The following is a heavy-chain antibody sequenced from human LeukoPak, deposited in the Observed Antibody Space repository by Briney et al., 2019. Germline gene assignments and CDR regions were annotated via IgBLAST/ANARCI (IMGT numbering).Heavy chain of an antibody. J-gene: IGHJ4*02. CDR2: IYYSGST. CDR1: GGSISSYY. D-gene: IGHD3-22*01. V-gene: IGHV4-59*08. Sequence: KPSETLSLTCTVSGGSISSYYWSWIRQPPGKGLEWIGYIYYSGSTNYNPSLKSRVTISVDKSKNQFSLKLSSVTAADTAVYYCARGTGFYDSSGYFDYWGQGTLVTVSS. CDR3: ARGTGFYDSSGYFDY.